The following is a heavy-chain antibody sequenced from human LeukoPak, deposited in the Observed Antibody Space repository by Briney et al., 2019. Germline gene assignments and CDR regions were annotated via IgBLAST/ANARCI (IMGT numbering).Heavy chain of an antibody. Sequence: SETLSLTCAVYGGSFSGYYWSWIRQPPGKGLEWIGEINHSGSTNYNPSLKSRVTISVDTSKNQFSLKLSSVTAADTAVYYRARAGNYYDSSGYYSKSVASNYWGQGTLVTVSS. J-gene: IGHJ4*02. CDR3: ARAGNYYDSSGYYSKSVASNY. CDR2: INHSGST. CDR1: GGSFSGYY. V-gene: IGHV4-34*01. D-gene: IGHD3-22*01.